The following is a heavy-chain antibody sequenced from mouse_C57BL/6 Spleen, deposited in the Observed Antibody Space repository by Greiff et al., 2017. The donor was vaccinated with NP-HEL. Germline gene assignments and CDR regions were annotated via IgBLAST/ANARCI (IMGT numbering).Heavy chain of an antibody. CDR2: IHPNSGST. D-gene: IGHD1-1*01. CDR3: ARSPYYYGSSWDYFDD. J-gene: IGHJ2*01. V-gene: IGHV1-64*01. CDR1: GYTFTSYW. Sequence: QVQLQQPGAELVKPGASVKLSCKASGYTFTSYWMHWVKQRPGQGLEWIGMIHPNSGSTNYNEKFKSKATLTVDKSSSTAYMQLSSLTSEDSAVYYCARSPYYYGSSWDYFDDWGKGTTLTVSS.